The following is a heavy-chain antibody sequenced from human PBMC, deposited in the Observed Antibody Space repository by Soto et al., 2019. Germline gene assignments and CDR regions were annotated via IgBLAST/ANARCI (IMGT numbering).Heavy chain of an antibody. CDR1: GFTFSSHG. J-gene: IGHJ4*02. CDR2: IWYDGSKK. Sequence: GESLKISCAASGFTFSSHGMHWVRQAPGKGLEWVAVIWYDGSKKYYADSVKGRFTISRDNSKNTLYLQMDGLRAEDTAVYYCARYTTYSSGEGLDYWGQGTLVTVSS. V-gene: IGHV3-33*01. D-gene: IGHD2-15*01. CDR3: ARYTTYSSGEGLDY.